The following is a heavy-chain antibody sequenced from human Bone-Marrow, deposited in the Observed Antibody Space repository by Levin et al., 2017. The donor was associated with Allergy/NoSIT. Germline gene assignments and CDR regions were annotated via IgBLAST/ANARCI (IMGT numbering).Heavy chain of an antibody. Sequence: QRGESLKISCAASGFTFSSYAMSWVRQAPGKGLEWVSAISGSGGSTYYADSVKGRFTISRDNSKNTLYLQMNSLRAEDTAVYYCAKAGERDRRGWFDPWGQGTLVTVSS. CDR1: GFTFSSYA. V-gene: IGHV3-23*01. J-gene: IGHJ5*02. CDR2: ISGSGGST. D-gene: IGHD3-16*01. CDR3: AKAGERDRRGWFDP.